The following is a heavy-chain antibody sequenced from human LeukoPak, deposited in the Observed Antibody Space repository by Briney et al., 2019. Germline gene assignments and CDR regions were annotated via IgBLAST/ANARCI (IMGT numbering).Heavy chain of an antibody. V-gene: IGHV3-7*01. CDR1: GFTFSSYW. CDR3: ARIVPGLGSRWDHLEY. D-gene: IGHD6-13*01. Sequence: PGGSLRLSCAASGFTFSSYWMSWVRQAPGKGLEWVANIKQDGSETYYVDSVKGRFTISRDNAKNSLYLQINSLRAEDTAVYYCARIVPGLGSRWDHLEYWGQGTLVTVSS. J-gene: IGHJ4*02. CDR2: IKQDGSET.